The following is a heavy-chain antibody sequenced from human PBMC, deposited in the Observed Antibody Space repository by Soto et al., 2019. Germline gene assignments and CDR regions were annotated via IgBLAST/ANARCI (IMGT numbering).Heavy chain of an antibody. J-gene: IGHJ6*02. CDR2: IKQDGSEK. Sequence: EVQLVESGGGLVQPGGSLRLSCAASGFTFSSYWMSWVRQAPGKGLEWVANIKQDGSEKYYVDSVKGRFTISRDNAKNSLYLQMNSLRAEDTAVYYCARCIRTKYCYGMDVWGQGTTVTVAS. CDR3: ARCIRTKYCYGMDV. CDR1: GFTFSSYW. D-gene: IGHD3-3*02. V-gene: IGHV3-7*03.